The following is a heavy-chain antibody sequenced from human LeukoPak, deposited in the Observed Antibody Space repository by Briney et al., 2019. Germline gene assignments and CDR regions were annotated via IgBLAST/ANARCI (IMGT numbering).Heavy chain of an antibody. J-gene: IGHJ5*02. CDR3: ARMLAASHPFRGP. CDR2: IYPDDSDT. V-gene: IGHV5-51*01. Sequence: GESLKISCKASGYPFTNYWIAWGRQKPGKGLEGMGIIYPDDSDTRYSPSFEGQVSISADETISTAYLQWSSLNLSDSAMYYCARMLAASHPFRGPWGQGTLVTVSS. D-gene: IGHD2-15*01. CDR1: GYPFTNYW.